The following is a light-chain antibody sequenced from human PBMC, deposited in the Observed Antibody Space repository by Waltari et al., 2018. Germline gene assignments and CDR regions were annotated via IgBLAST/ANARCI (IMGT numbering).Light chain of an antibody. CDR1: SGSVSINSY. Sequence: QTVVTQEPSFSVSPGGTVTLTCGLSSGSVSINSYASWYQQTPGQAPRTRIYTTDTRSSWVPDRFSGSILGNKAALTITGAQADDECDYYCMLYVGSGIWVFGGGTKLTVL. J-gene: IGLJ2*01. CDR3: MLYVGSGIWV. CDR2: TTD. V-gene: IGLV8-61*01.